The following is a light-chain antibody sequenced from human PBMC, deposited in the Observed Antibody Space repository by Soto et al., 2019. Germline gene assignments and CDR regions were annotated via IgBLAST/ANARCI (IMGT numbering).Light chain of an antibody. V-gene: IGKV1-12*01. Sequence: DIQMTQSPSSLAASVGDRVTITCRASQLISSWFVWYQQKPGHDPKLLIYAASNLQSGVPSRFSRSASGTEFTLTISSLQPEDFATYYCQQASTFPFTFGGGTEVQIK. CDR2: AAS. CDR3: QQASTFPFT. J-gene: IGKJ4*01. CDR1: QLISSW.